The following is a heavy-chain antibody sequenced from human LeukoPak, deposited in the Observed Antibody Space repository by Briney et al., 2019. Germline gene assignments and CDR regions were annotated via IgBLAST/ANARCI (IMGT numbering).Heavy chain of an antibody. CDR2: IIPIFGTP. CDR3: AREELGDIAAAGNLDY. Sequence: ASVKVSCKASGGTFSSYAISWVRQAPGQGLEWMGGIIPIFGTPNYAQKFQGRVTITADESTSTAYMELSSLRSEDTAVYYCAREELGDIAAAGNLDYWGQGTLVTVSS. J-gene: IGHJ4*02. D-gene: IGHD6-13*01. CDR1: GGTFSSYA. V-gene: IGHV1-69*01.